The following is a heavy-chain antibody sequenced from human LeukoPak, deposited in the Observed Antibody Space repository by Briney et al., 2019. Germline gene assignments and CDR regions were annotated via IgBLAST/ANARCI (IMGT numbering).Heavy chain of an antibody. J-gene: IGHJ4*02. D-gene: IGHD3-9*01. CDR3: AKDSKGAKYYDILTGLRLFFDY. Sequence: QPGGSLRLSCAASGFTVSSNYMSWVRQAPGKGLEWVSVIYSGGSTYYADSVKGRFTISRDNSKNTLYLQMNSLRAEDTAVYYCAKDSKGAKYYDILTGLRLFFDYWGQGTLVTVSS. CDR2: IYSGGST. CDR1: GFTVSSNY. V-gene: IGHV3-53*01.